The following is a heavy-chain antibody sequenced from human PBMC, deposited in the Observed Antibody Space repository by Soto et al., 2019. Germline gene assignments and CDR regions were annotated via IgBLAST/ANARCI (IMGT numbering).Heavy chain of an antibody. D-gene: IGHD1-1*01. Sequence: QVQVQQWGAGLLKPSETLSLTCAVYGGSFSENHWSWIRQPPGKGLEWIGEIQNTGGTNYSPSLKSRVTISVDRSKNQLSLSLTSVSAADTAVYYCARSRNLDVWDQGTTVIVSS. CDR3: ARSRNLDV. CDR1: GGSFSENH. CDR2: IQNTGGT. V-gene: IGHV4-34*01. J-gene: IGHJ6*02.